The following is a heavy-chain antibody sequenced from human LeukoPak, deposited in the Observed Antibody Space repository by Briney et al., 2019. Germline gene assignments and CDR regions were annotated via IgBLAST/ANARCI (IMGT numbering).Heavy chain of an antibody. CDR2: IWYDGSNK. J-gene: IGHJ4*02. V-gene: IGHV3-33*01. D-gene: IGHD2-15*01. CDR3: ARDGDCSGGSCYRYFDY. Sequence: PGGSLSLSCAASGFTFSSYGMHWVRQAPGKGLEWVAVIWYDGSNKYYADSVKGRFTISRDNSKNTLYLQMNSLRAEDTAVYYCARDGDCSGGSCYRYFDYWGQGTLVTVSS. CDR1: GFTFSSYG.